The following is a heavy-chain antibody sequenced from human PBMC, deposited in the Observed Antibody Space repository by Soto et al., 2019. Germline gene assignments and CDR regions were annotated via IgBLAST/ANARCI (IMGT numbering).Heavy chain of an antibody. D-gene: IGHD2-21*02. CDR1: GCTFNNFY. CDR3: AYLYSFGDRSSFDY. V-gene: IGHV1-46*02. J-gene: IGHJ4*02. Sequence: ASVKVSCKSSGCTFNNFYLHWVRQAPGQGLEWMGIINPSGGSTSYAQKFLGRVTMTRDTSKSTVYMELSSLTSDDTAIYFCAYLYSFGDRSSFDYWGQGTLVTVSS. CDR2: INPSGGST.